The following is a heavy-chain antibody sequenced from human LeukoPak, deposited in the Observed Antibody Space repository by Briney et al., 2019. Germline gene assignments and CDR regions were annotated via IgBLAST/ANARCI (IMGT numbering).Heavy chain of an antibody. Sequence: LSLTCAVYGGSFSGYYWSWIRQAPGKGLEWVAVISYDGSNKYYADSVKGRFTISRDNSKNTLYLQMNSLRAEDTAVYYCAKDITPNYYDSSGADYWGQGTLVTVSS. CDR1: GGSFSGYY. CDR3: AKDITPNYYDSSGADY. V-gene: IGHV3-30*18. D-gene: IGHD3-22*01. CDR2: ISYDGSNK. J-gene: IGHJ4*02.